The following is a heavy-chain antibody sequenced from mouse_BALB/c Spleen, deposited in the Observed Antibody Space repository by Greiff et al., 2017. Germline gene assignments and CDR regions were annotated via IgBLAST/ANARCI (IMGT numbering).Heavy chain of an antibody. Sequence: QVQLQQSGAELMKPGASVKISCKATASPFSSYWLEWVTQRPGHGLEWIGEILPGSGSTNYNEKFKGKATFTADTSSNTAYMQLSSLTSEDSAVYYCARSPLYYGSSYDYWGQGTTLTVSS. CDR2: ILPGSGST. CDR1: ASPFSSYW. D-gene: IGHD1-1*01. V-gene: IGHV1-9*01. CDR3: ARSPLYYGSSYDY. J-gene: IGHJ2*01.